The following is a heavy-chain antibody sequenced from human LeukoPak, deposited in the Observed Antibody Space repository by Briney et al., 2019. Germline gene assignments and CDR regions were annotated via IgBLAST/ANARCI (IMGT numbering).Heavy chain of an antibody. CDR1: GYSFTSYW. J-gene: IGHJ5*02. CDR2: IYPGDSDT. D-gene: IGHD3-22*01. Sequence: GESLQISCKGSGYSFTSYWIGWVRQMPGKGLEWMGIIYPGDSDTRYSPSFQGQVTISADKSISTAYLQWSSLKASDTAMYYCARHGDSSSFKNWFDPWGQGTLVTVSS. V-gene: IGHV5-51*01. CDR3: ARHGDSSSFKNWFDP.